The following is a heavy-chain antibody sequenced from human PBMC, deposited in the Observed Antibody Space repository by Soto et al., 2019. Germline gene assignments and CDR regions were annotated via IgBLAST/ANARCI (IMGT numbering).Heavy chain of an antibody. D-gene: IGHD5-12*01. CDR1: GGSMLSYY. CDR2: IYYAGST. Sequence: QVRLQESGPGLVKPSETLSLTCTVSGGSMLSYYWSWIRQPPGRGLEWIGFIYYAGSTKYNPSLNSRVTISVDTSKNQSSLTVTSVTAADTAVYYCARRIVATETLDYWGPGTLVTVSS. V-gene: IGHV4-59*08. CDR3: ARRIVATETLDY. J-gene: IGHJ4*02.